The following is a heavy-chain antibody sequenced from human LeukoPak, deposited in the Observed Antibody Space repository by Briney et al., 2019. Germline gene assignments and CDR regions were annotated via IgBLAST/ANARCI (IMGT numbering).Heavy chain of an antibody. Sequence: PSETLSLTCTVSGGSISSYYWSWIRQPAGKGLEWIGRIYTSGSTNYNPSLKSRVTMSVDTSKNQFSLKLSSVTAADTAVYYCARDLGYSSAYYYYYMDVWGKGTTVTVS. V-gene: IGHV4-4*07. CDR1: GGSISSYY. D-gene: IGHD5-18*01. J-gene: IGHJ6*03. CDR3: ARDLGYSSAYYYYYMDV. CDR2: IYTSGST.